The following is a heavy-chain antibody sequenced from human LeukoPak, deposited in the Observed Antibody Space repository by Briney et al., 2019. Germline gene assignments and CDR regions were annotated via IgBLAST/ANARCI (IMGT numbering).Heavy chain of an antibody. D-gene: IGHD6-13*01. CDR1: GYSISSGYY. Sequence: SETLSLTCTVSGYSISSGYYWGWIRQPSGKGLEWIGSIYHSGSTYYNPSLKSRATISVDTSKNQFSLKLSSVTAADTAVYYCARGALSRIAAAGYNWFDPWGQGTLVTVSS. CDR2: IYHSGST. J-gene: IGHJ5*02. V-gene: IGHV4-38-2*02. CDR3: ARGALSRIAAAGYNWFDP.